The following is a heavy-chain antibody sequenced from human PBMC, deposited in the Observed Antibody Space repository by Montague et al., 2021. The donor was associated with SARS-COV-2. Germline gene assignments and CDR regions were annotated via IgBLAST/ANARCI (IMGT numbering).Heavy chain of an antibody. Sequence: SLRLSCAASGFTFSSYSMNWVRQAPGKGLEWVSSISSSSSYIYYXDSXQGHFTISRDNAKNSLYLQMNSLRAEDTAVYYCARDDYVWGSYSYSKYNWFDPWGQGTLVTVSS. CDR3: ARDDYVWGSYSYSKYNWFDP. CDR1: GFTFSSYS. J-gene: IGHJ5*01. V-gene: IGHV3-21*04. CDR2: ISSSSSYI. D-gene: IGHD3-16*02.